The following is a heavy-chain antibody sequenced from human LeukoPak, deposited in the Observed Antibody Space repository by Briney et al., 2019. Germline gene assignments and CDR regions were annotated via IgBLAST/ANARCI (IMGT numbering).Heavy chain of an antibody. D-gene: IGHD2-2*01. J-gene: IGHJ4*02. CDR1: GFTFSDYS. Sequence: GGSLRLSCAASGFTFSDYSMNWVRQAPGKGLEWVSSISDSGYYIYYTDSVKGRFTISRDNAKNSLYLQMNSLGAEDTAVYYCANHLACGSTSCPPFDSWGQGTLVTVSS. CDR3: ANHLACGSTSCPPFDS. V-gene: IGHV3-21*01. CDR2: ISDSGYYI.